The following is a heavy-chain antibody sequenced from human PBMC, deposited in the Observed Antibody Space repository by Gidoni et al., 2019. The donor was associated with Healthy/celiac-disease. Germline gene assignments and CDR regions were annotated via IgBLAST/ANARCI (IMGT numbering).Heavy chain of an antibody. CDR2: IGTAGDP. CDR1: GFTFSSYD. V-gene: IGHV3-13*05. Sequence: EVQLVESGGGLVQPGGSLRLSCAASGFTFSSYDMPWVRQATGKGLEWVSAIGTAGDPYYPGSVKGRFTISRENAKNSLYLQMNSLRAGDTAVYYCARRSRAGGFDYWGQGTLVTVSS. D-gene: IGHD3-16*01. CDR3: ARRSRAGGFDY. J-gene: IGHJ4*02.